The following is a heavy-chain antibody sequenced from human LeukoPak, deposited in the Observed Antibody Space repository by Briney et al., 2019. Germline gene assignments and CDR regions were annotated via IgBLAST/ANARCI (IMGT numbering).Heavy chain of an antibody. Sequence: SVKVSCKASGGTFSSYAISWVRQAPGQGLEWMGGIIPIFGTANYAQKFQGRVTITADESTSTAYMELSRLRSDDTAVYYCARDPSNSGYDYLYYFDYWGQGTLVTVSS. V-gene: IGHV1-69*13. CDR1: GGTFSSYA. CDR2: IIPIFGTA. J-gene: IGHJ4*02. D-gene: IGHD5-12*01. CDR3: ARDPSNSGYDYLYYFDY.